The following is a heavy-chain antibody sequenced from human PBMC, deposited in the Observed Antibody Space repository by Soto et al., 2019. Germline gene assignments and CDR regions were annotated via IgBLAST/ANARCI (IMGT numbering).Heavy chain of an antibody. Sequence: SETLSLTCTVSGGSVSSGNSYWSWIRQPPGKGLEWIGYIYYTGTTNYSHSLKNRVTLLIDRSQNRFSLELTSVTAADTAVYYCALLNYNFWTGFYDNWGQGALVTIAS. J-gene: IGHJ4*02. CDR3: ALLNYNFWTGFYDN. CDR2: IYYTGTT. V-gene: IGHV4-61*03. CDR1: GGSVSSGNSY. D-gene: IGHD3-3*01.